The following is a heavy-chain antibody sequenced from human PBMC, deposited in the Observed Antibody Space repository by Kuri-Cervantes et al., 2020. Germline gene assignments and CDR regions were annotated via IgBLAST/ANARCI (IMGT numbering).Heavy chain of an antibody. CDR3: ARGFRAVAGTIDY. J-gene: IGHJ4*02. V-gene: IGHV1-3*01. CDR1: GFTFTSYA. Sequence: WGSLRLSCAASGFTFTSYAMHWVRQAPGQRLEWMGWINAGNGNTKYSQKFQGRVTITRDTSASTAYMELSSLRSEDTAVYYCARGFRAVAGTIDYWGQGTLVTVSS. CDR2: INAGNGNT. D-gene: IGHD6-19*01.